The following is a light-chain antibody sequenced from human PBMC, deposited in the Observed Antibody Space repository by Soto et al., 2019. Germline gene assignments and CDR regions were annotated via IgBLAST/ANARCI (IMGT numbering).Light chain of an antibody. CDR3: QQCNNWPFS. CDR2: AAS. J-gene: IGKJ1*01. CDR1: QGIRND. Sequence: AIPLTQSPSSLAASVGDIVTINCRASQGIRNDLGWYQQKPGKAPKLLIYAASSLQSGVPSRFSGSASGTDFTLTISGLQSEDFALYFCQQCNNWPFSFGQGTKVDIK. V-gene: IGKV1-6*01.